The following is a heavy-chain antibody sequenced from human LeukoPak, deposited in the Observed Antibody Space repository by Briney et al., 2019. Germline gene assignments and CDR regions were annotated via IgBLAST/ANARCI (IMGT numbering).Heavy chain of an antibody. CDR3: ASTSYYYDSSGSYYYYYYMDV. CDR2: IYTSGST. D-gene: IGHD3-22*01. Sequence: PSETLSLTXTVSGGSISSYYWSWIRQPARKGLEWIGRIYTSGSTNYNPSLKSRVTMSVDTSKNQFSLKLSSVTAADTAVYYCASTSYYYDSSGSYYYYYYMDVWGKGTTVTVSS. J-gene: IGHJ6*03. V-gene: IGHV4-4*07. CDR1: GGSISSYY.